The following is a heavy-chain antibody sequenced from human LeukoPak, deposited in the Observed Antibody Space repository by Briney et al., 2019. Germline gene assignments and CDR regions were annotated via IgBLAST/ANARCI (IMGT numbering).Heavy chain of an antibody. CDR2: IIPIFGTA. D-gene: IGHD1-1*01. Sequence: GASVKVSCKASGGTFSSYAISWVRQAPGQGLEWMGGIIPIFGTANYAQKFQGRVTITADKSTSTAYMELSSLRPEDTAVYYCAKWDRREGGSNWKRYFDYWGQGTLVTVSS. J-gene: IGHJ4*02. V-gene: IGHV1-69*06. CDR1: GGTFSSYA. CDR3: AKWDRREGGSNWKRYFDY.